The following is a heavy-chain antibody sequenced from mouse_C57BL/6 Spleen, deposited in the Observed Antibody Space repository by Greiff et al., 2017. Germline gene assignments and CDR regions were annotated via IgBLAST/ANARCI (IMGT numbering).Heavy chain of an antibody. CDR1: GYTFTSYW. D-gene: IGHD2-4*01. Sequence: QVQLQQPGTELVKPGASVKLSCKASGYTFTSYWMHWVKQRPGQGLEWIGNINPSNGGTNYNEKFKSKATLTVDKSSSTAYMQLSSLTSADSAVYYCARSTIYYDYDEGYLDYWGQGTTLTVSS. CDR2: INPSNGGT. V-gene: IGHV1-53*01. J-gene: IGHJ2*01. CDR3: ARSTIYYDYDEGYLDY.